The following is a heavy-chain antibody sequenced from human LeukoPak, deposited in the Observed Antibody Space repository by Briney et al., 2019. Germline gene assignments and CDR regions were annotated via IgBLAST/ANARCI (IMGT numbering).Heavy chain of an antibody. J-gene: IGHJ4*02. CDR3: VKGSTGVPPLEY. Sequence: GGSLRLSCAVSGFAVSNSFMSWVRQAPGKGLEWLSVIFTGGDTYYAGSVKGRFTISRDNSENTLHLQMNSLTAEDTALYYCVKGSTGVPPLEYWGQGTLVTVSS. CDR1: GFAVSNSF. D-gene: IGHD1-1*01. CDR2: IFTGGDT. V-gene: IGHV3-53*01.